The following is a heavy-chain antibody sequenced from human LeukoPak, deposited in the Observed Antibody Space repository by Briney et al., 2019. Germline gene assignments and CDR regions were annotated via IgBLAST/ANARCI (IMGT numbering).Heavy chain of an antibody. CDR3: AKGGLGGYNAVFDH. CDR1: GFTFVGNA. Sequence: GGSLRLSCATSGFTFVGNAMSWVRQAPGKGLEWVSGVSGSDGSSHYADSVKGRFTISVDNSKNTLHLQMNSLRAEDTAVYYCAKGGLGGYNAVFDHWGQGALVTVSS. J-gene: IGHJ4*02. V-gene: IGHV3-23*01. CDR2: VSGSDGSS. D-gene: IGHD5-24*01.